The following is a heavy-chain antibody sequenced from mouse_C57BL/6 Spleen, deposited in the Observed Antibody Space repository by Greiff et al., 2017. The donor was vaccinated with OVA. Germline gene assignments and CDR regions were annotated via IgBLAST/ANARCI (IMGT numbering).Heavy chain of an antibody. D-gene: IGHD4-1*01. V-gene: IGHV3-6*01. CDR2: ISYDGSN. CDR3: AREDWDGYFDV. J-gene: IGHJ1*03. Sequence: VQLQQSGPGLVKPSQSLSLTCSVTGYSITSGYYWNWIRQFPGNKLEWMGYISYDGSNNYNPSLKNRISITRDTSKNQFFLKLNSVTTEDTATYYCAREDWDGYFDVWGTGTTVTVSS. CDR1: GYSITSGYY.